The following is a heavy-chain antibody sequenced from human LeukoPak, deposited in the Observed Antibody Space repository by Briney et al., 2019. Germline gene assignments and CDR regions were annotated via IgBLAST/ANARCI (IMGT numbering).Heavy chain of an antibody. CDR3: AKRTGSSWYRGNYFDY. CDR1: GFTFSDYS. J-gene: IGHJ4*02. CDR2: ISGSGGST. Sequence: PGGSLRLSCAVSGFTFSDYSINWVRQAPGKGLEWVSAISGSGGSTYYADSVKGRFTISRDNSKNTLYLQMNSLRAEDTAVYYCAKRTGSSWYRGNYFDYWGQGTLVTVSS. V-gene: IGHV3-23*01. D-gene: IGHD6-13*01.